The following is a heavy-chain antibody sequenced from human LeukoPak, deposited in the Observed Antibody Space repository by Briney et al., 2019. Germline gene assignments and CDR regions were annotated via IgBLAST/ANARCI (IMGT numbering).Heavy chain of an antibody. CDR1: GYTFIGYY. D-gene: IGHD3-22*01. CDR3: ARDVFSRYYYDSSGSPPYGMDV. Sequence: GASVKVSCKAFGYTFIGYYIHWVRQAPGQGLEWMGWINPDSVGTKYAQKFQGRVTMTRDTSISTAYMELSRLRSDDTAVYYCARDVFSRYYYDSSGSPPYGMDVWGQGTTVTVSS. V-gene: IGHV1-2*02. J-gene: IGHJ6*02. CDR2: INPDSVGT.